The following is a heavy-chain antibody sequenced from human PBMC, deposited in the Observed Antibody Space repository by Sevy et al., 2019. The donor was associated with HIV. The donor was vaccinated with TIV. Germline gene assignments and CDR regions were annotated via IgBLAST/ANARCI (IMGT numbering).Heavy chain of an antibody. Sequence: GGSLRLSCEVFGFNFRNYWMSWVRQAPGKGLEWVANIKHDGSEEYYLDSVKGGFTVSRDNGKKSLYWQMTGLRVDDAALYYCAREREEEAKSGAKFDYWGRGTLVTVSS. D-gene: IGHD3-10*01. CDR1: GFNFRNYW. CDR3: AREREEEAKSGAKFDY. J-gene: IGHJ4*02. CDR2: IKHDGSEE. V-gene: IGHV3-7*01.